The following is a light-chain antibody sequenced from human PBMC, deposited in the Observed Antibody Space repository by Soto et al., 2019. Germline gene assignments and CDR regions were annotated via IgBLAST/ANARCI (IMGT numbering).Light chain of an antibody. V-gene: IGKV1-5*01. CDR1: QNINAW. CDR2: DAS. J-gene: IGKJ1*01. CDR3: QHYSLYSPWT. Sequence: DIQMTQSPSTLSASVVDRVTITCRTSQNINAWLAWYQQRPGQAPKLLIYDASTVQSGVPSRFSGSGSGTEFTLTISSLQPDDSATYYCQHYSLYSPWTFGQGTKVDI.